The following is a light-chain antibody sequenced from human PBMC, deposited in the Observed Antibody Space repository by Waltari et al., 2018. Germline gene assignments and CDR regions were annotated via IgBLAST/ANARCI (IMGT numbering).Light chain of an antibody. CDR1: SSDVGRDNL. CDR3: CSYAGSSTWV. J-gene: IGLJ3*02. V-gene: IGLV2-23*02. CDR2: EVS. Sequence: QSALTQPASVSGSPGQSITISCTGTSSDVGRDNLVSWYQQHPGKGPKLMIYEVSKRPSGVSNRFSGSKSGNTASLTISGLQAEDEADYYCCSYAGSSTWVFGGGTKLTVL.